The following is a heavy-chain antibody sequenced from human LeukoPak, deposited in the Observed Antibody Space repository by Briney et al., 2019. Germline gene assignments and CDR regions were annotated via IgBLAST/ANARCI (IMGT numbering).Heavy chain of an antibody. CDR2: MNPNSGNT. D-gene: IGHD6-13*01. J-gene: IGHJ4*02. CDR3: ARDGEQQLPGDY. CDR1: GYTFTSYD. V-gene: IGHV1-8*01. Sequence: GASVKVSCKASGYTFTSYDINWVRQATGQGLEWMGWMNPNSGNTGYAQKFQGRVTMTRNTSINTAYMELSSLRSEDTAVYYCARDGEQQLPGDYWGQGTLVTVSS.